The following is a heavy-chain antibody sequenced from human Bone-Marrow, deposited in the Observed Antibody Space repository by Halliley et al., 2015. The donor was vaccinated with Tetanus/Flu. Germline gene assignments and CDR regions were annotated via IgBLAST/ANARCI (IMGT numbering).Heavy chain of an antibody. CDR3: GRGVSGTTGRIDC. V-gene: IGHV3-21*01. J-gene: IGHJ4*02. Sequence: VSSIRGGGKNIYYADSVQRRFSISRDTAKKSLFLQMNSLRVEDTAVYYGGRGVSGTTGRIDCRGQGTLVTVSS. D-gene: IGHD1-20*01. CDR2: IRGGGKNI.